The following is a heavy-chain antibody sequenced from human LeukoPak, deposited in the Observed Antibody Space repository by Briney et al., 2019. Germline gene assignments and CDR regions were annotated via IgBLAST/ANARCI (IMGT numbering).Heavy chain of an antibody. CDR2: IKSKAEGETT. V-gene: IGHV3-15*01. J-gene: IGHJ4*02. Sequence: GGSLRLSCAVSGFTFSNAWMNWVRQAPGKGLEWVGRIKSKAEGETTDYAAPMKGRFTISRDDSKNTLYLQMNSLKTEDTAVYYCATVRGVLDYWGQGTLVTVSS. D-gene: IGHD3-10*01. CDR1: GFTFSNAW. CDR3: ATVRGVLDY.